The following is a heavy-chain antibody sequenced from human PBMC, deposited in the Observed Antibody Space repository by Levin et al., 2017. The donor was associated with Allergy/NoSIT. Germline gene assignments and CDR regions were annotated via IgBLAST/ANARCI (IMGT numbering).Heavy chain of an antibody. D-gene: IGHD3-10*01. CDR1: VFTFSNAW. V-gene: IGHV3-15*01. CDR2: IKSKTDGGTT. CDR3: TTDKDSGVWFGELLGIERVNFDY. Sequence: GGSLRLSCAASVFTFSNAWMSWVRQAPGKGLEWVGRIKSKTDGGTTDYAAPVKGRFTISRDDSKNTLYLQMNSLKTEDTAVYYCTTDKDSGVWFGELLGIERVNFDYWGQGTLVTVSS. J-gene: IGHJ4*02.